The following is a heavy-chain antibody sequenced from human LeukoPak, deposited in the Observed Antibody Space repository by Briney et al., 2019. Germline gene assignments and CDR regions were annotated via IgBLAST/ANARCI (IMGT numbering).Heavy chain of an antibody. CDR1: GFTFSSYS. J-gene: IGHJ4*02. CDR3: AREREPPWVRSDY. D-gene: IGHD3-22*01. CDR2: MISSSSYI. Sequence: GGSLRLSCAASGFTFSSYSMNWVGQAPGKGREWVSSMISSSSYIYYADSVKGRFTISRDNAKNSLYLQMNSLRAEDTAVYYCAREREPPWVRSDYWGQGTLVTVSS. V-gene: IGHV3-21*01.